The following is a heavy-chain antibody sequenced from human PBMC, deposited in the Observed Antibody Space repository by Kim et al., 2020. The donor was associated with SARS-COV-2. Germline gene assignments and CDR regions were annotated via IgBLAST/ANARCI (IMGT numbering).Heavy chain of an antibody. V-gene: IGHV4-4*02. CDR2: HGGNT. J-gene: IGHJ4*02. CDR3: ASARWDY. Sequence: HGGNTNYNPSLKSRVTISVDNSKNQFSLKLSSVTAADTAVYYCASARWDYWGQGTLVTVSS.